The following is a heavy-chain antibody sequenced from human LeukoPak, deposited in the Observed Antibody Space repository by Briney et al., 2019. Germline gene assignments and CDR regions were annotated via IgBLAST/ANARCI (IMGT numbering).Heavy chain of an antibody. J-gene: IGHJ3*01. Sequence: ASVKVSCKTSGYTFTSYAMHWVRQAPGQRLEWMGCINGDNGNTQYSQKLQGRVTITRDTSASTAYMELSNLRPEDSAIYYCARDRSTGPWREPFDLWGQGTMVSVS. CDR2: INGDNGNT. D-gene: IGHD2-8*02. CDR3: ARDRSTGPWREPFDL. V-gene: IGHV1-3*01. CDR1: GYTFTSYA.